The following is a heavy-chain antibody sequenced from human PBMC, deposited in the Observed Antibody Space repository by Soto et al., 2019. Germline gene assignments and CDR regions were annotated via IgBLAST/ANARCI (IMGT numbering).Heavy chain of an antibody. D-gene: IGHD3-10*01. CDR3: ARGRIWLLWFGESDGFDY. J-gene: IGHJ4*02. Sequence: SETLSLTCAVYGGSFSGYYWSWIRQPPGKGLEWIGEINHSGSTNYNPSLKSRVTISVDTSKNQFSLKLSSVTAADTAVYYCARGRIWLLWFGESDGFDYWGQGTLVTVS. CDR2: INHSGST. V-gene: IGHV4-34*01. CDR1: GGSFSGYY.